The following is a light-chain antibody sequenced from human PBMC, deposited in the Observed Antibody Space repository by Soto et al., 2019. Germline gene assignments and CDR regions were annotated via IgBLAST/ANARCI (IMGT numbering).Light chain of an antibody. V-gene: IGKV3-15*01. CDR3: QQYNTWPYT. CDR1: QSVNNN. CDR2: GAS. Sequence: ERVMTQSPATLSVSPGERATLSCRASQSVNNNLAWYQQAPGQAPRLLIYGASTRASGIPARFSGSGSGTDFTLTISSLQSEDFAVYYCQQYNTWPYTFGRGTKLEI. J-gene: IGKJ2*01.